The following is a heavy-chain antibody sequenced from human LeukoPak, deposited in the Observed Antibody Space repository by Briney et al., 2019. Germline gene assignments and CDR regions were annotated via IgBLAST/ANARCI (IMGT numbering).Heavy chain of an antibody. J-gene: IGHJ5*02. V-gene: IGHV3-30-3*01. Sequence: PGGSLRLSCAASGFTFSTYAIHWVRQAPGKGLEWVAVISDDGSTKYYADSVKGRFTISRDNSKNMLYLQMNSLRAEDSAVYYCARDLIAVTGTGFWFDPRGQGTPVTVSS. CDR3: ARDLIAVTGTGFWFDP. D-gene: IGHD6-19*01. CDR2: ISDDGSTK. CDR1: GFTFSTYA.